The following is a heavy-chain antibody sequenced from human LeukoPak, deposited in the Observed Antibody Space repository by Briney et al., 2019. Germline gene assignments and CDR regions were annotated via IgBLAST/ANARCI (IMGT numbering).Heavy chain of an antibody. CDR3: TRDLMDYDYGDKGGNY. CDR2: IYSCVST. D-gene: IGHD4-23*01. Sequence: GGSLRLSCAASGFTVSINYMSWVRQAPWEGLEWVSVIYSCVSTYYAYSVKGRFTISRDKSKNMVYLQMNSLRAEDTAVYYCTRDLMDYDYGDKGGNYWGQGTLVTVSS. CDR1: GFTVSINY. V-gene: IGHV3-66*03. J-gene: IGHJ4*02.